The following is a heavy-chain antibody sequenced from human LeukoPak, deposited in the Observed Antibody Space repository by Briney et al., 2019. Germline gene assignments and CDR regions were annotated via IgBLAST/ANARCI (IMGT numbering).Heavy chain of an antibody. Sequence: SETLSLTCTVAGGSISSYYWSWIRQPAGKGLEWIGRIYTSETTNYNPSLKSRVTMSVDTSKNQFSLKLSSVTAADTAVYYCARADYYDSSGRYYFDYWGQGTLVTVSS. CDR2: IYTSETT. CDR3: ARADYYDSSGRYYFDY. V-gene: IGHV4-4*07. D-gene: IGHD3-22*01. J-gene: IGHJ4*02. CDR1: GGSISSYY.